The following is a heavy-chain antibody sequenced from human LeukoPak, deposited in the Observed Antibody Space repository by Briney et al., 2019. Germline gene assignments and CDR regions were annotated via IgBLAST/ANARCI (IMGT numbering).Heavy chain of an antibody. CDR3: ALFGEGHWFDP. D-gene: IGHD3-10*01. Sequence: SETLSLTCTVSGGSISSYYWSWIRQPPGKGLEWIGYIYYSGSTNYNPSLKSRVTISVDTSKNQFSLKLSSVTAADTAVYYCALFGEGHWFDPWGQGTLVTVSS. J-gene: IGHJ5*02. V-gene: IGHV4-59*01. CDR1: GGSISSYY. CDR2: IYYSGST.